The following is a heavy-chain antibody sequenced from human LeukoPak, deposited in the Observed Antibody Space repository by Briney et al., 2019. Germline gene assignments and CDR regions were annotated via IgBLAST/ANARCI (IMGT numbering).Heavy chain of an antibody. J-gene: IGHJ4*02. CDR2: ISYDGSNK. CDR1: GFTFSSYG. Sequence: PGGSLRLSCAASGFTFSSYGMHWVRQAPGKGLEWVAVISYDGSNKYYADSVKGRFTIPRDNSKNTLYLQMHSLRAEDTAVYYCAKQRGYDHGPLDYWGQGTLVTVSS. CDR3: AKQRGYDHGPLDY. D-gene: IGHD5-12*01. V-gene: IGHV3-30*18.